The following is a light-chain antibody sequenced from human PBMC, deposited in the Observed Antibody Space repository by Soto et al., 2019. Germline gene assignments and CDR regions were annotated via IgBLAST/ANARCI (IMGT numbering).Light chain of an antibody. Sequence: DIPIAPSPCTLSAPVGAGVTVTWRASQSVSGWLAWYQQKPGEAPKLLIYDASALPRGVPSRFSGSGSGTDFTLTISSLQPEDSATYYCQQSYGTPIIFGQGTRLEIK. CDR2: DAS. J-gene: IGKJ5*01. V-gene: IGKV1-5*01. CDR3: QQSYGTPII. CDR1: QSVSGW.